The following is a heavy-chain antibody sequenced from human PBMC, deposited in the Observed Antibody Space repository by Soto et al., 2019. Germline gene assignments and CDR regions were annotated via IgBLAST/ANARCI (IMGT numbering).Heavy chain of an antibody. J-gene: IGHJ4*02. Sequence: QVELVESGGGVVRPGKSLTVSCTGSGFVFGGFGMHWVRQTPGKGLEWLGMASYDGTYKYFADSVKGRFTISRDNGMNTVYLQMDNLGVEDTDLYYCARGGDVLDYWGRGTLVTVSS. CDR2: ASYDGTYK. CDR1: GFVFGGFG. D-gene: IGHD3-16*01. V-gene: IGHV3-30*03. CDR3: ARGGDVLDY.